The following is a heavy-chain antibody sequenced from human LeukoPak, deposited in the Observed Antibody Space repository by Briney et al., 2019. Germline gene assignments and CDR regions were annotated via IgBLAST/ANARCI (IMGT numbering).Heavy chain of an antibody. CDR1: GGSISSSSYY. Sequence: SETLSLTCTVSGGSISSSSYYWGWIRQPPGKGLEWVGSIYYSGSTYYNPSLKSRVTISVDTSKNQFSLKLSSVTAADTAVYYCARGGYSYGYVYSYYYYGMDVWGQGTTVTVSS. V-gene: IGHV4-39*01. J-gene: IGHJ6*02. CDR3: ARGGYSYGYVYSYYYYGMDV. CDR2: IYYSGST. D-gene: IGHD5-18*01.